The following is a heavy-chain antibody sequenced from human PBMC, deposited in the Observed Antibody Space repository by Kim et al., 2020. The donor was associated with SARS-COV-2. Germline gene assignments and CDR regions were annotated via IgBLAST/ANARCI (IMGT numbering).Heavy chain of an antibody. CDR1: GGSITSSGSY. CDR3: ARRTQWIASGWGYNMDV. Sequence: SETLSLSCTVSGGSITSSGSYWVWLRQTPGKGLEHIATVSHTGTTYYNPLLKSRVTISVDTSKNQFSLRVTSVTATDTALYYCARRTQWIASGWGYNMDVWGQGTTVTVSS. CDR2: VSHTGTT. D-gene: IGHD5-18*01. V-gene: IGHV4-39*01. J-gene: IGHJ6*02.